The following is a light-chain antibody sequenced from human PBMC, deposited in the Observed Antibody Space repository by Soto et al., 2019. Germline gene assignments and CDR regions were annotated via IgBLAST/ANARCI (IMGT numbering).Light chain of an antibody. CDR3: QQFNGYPLT. J-gene: IGKJ4*01. Sequence: DIQLTQSPSFLSASVGDTVTISCRASQGISDYLAWYQQNPGKAPKLLIYGASTLQSGVPSRFSGSASGTEVSRTISSLQPEDFATYVCQQFNGYPLTCGGGSKLEIK. V-gene: IGKV1-9*01. CDR2: GAS. CDR1: QGISDY.